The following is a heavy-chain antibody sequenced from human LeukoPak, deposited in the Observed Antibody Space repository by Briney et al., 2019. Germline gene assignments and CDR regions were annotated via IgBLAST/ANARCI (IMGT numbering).Heavy chain of an antibody. D-gene: IGHD6-19*01. Sequence: SETLSLTCTVSGGSISSYYWSWIRQPPGKGLEWTGYIYYSGSTNYNPSLKRRVTISVDTSKNQFSLKLSSVTAADTAVYYCARDPHSSGWSNFDYWGQGTLVTVSS. CDR2: IYYSGST. V-gene: IGHV4-59*01. CDR1: GGSISSYY. J-gene: IGHJ4*02. CDR3: ARDPHSSGWSNFDY.